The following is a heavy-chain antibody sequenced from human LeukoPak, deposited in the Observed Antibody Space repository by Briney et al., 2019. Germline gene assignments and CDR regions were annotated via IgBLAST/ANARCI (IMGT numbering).Heavy chain of an antibody. CDR1: GFTFSSYA. D-gene: IGHD3-3*01. CDR2: ISGSGGST. CDR3: AKDNYDFWSGYDY. V-gene: IGHV3-23*01. J-gene: IGHJ4*02. Sequence: GGSLRLSCAASGFTFSSYAMSGVRQAPGKGLEWVSAISGSGGSTYYADSMKGRFTISRDNSKNTLYLQMNSLRAEDTAVYYCAKDNYDFWSGYDYWGQGTLVTVSS.